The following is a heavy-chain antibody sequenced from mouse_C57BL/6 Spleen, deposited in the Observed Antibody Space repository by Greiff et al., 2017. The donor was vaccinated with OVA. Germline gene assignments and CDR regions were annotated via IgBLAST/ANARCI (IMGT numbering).Heavy chain of an antibody. CDR3: ARGNDYESYYFDY. V-gene: IGHV1-54*01. D-gene: IGHD2-4*01. CDR2: INPGSGGT. CDR1: GYAFTNYL. J-gene: IGHJ2*01. Sequence: VKLQESGAELVRPGTSVKVSCKASGYAFTNYLIEWVKQRPGQGLEWIGVINPGSGGTNYNEKFKGKATLTADKSSSTAYMQLSSLTSEDSAVYFCARGNDYESYYFDYWGQGTTLTVSS.